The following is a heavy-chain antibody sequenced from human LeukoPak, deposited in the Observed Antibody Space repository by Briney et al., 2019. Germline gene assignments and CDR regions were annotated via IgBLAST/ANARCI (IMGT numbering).Heavy chain of an antibody. D-gene: IGHD5-12*01. CDR3: TRVGRAWQPLGYFFDY. CDR2: IKQDGSEK. CDR1: GFTFSSYW. Sequence: GGSLRLSCAASGFTFSSYWMSWVRQAPGKGLEWVANIKQDGSEKYYVDSVKGRFTISRDNSKNTLSLQMNSLRAEDTAVYYCTRVGRAWQPLGYFFDYWGQGTLVTVSS. V-gene: IGHV3-7*01. J-gene: IGHJ4*02.